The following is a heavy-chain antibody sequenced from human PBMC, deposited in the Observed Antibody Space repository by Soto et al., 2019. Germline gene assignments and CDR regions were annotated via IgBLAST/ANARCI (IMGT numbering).Heavy chain of an antibody. J-gene: IGHJ4*02. Sequence: PSETLSLTCTVSSGSISSYYWSWIRQPPGKGLEWIGYISYSGSTNYNPSLKSRVSISVDTSKNQFSLKLSSVTAADTAVYYCARQGNGYIWGFYRSLDSWGQGALVTVSS. V-gene: IGHV4-59*08. CDR1: SGSISSYY. CDR3: ARQGNGYIWGFYRSLDS. CDR2: ISYSGST. D-gene: IGHD3-16*02.